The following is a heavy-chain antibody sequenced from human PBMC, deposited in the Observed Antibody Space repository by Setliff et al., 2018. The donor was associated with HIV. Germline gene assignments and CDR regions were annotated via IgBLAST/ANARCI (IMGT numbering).Heavy chain of an antibody. CDR2: FYYNGDS. CDR1: GDSVNDRSYF. CDR3: ARWEAAQKAFDI. D-gene: IGHD1-26*01. V-gene: IGHV4-39*01. Sequence: PSETLSLTCTFSGDSVNDRSYFWGWIRQPPGKGLEWIGTFYYNGDSRYNPSLKSRVTISVDTSKNQLSLTLYSVSAADTAVYYGARWEAAQKAFDIWGHGTMVTVSS. J-gene: IGHJ3*02.